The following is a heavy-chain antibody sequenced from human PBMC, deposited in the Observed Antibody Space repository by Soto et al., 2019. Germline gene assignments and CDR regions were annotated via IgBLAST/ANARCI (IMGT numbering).Heavy chain of an antibody. CDR1: GFIFEDFV. V-gene: IGHV3-23*01. CDR2: ISGSGFKK. CDR3: AKNQGVELVPLATVDWFDP. Sequence: GGSLRLSCAASGFIFEDFVMSWVRQAPGKGLEWISSISGSGFKKYYADSVKGRFTISRDNSKSTVYLELNNLSAEDTAVYHCAKNQGVELVPLATVDWFDPWGQGSVVTVSS. D-gene: IGHD1-26*01. J-gene: IGHJ5*02.